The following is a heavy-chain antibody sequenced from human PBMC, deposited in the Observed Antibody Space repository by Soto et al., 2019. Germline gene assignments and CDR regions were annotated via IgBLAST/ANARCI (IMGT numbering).Heavy chain of an antibody. D-gene: IGHD1-7*01. Sequence: EVQLLESGGGLVQPGGSLRLSCAASGFTFSSYAMSWVRQAPGKGLEWVSAISGSGGSTYYADSVKGRFTISRDTSKNTLYLQMNSLRAEDTAVYYCAKDIIGNYSGNFYYYYGMDVWGQGTTVTVSS. CDR3: AKDIIGNYSGNFYYYYGMDV. CDR1: GFTFSSYA. CDR2: ISGSGGST. J-gene: IGHJ6*02. V-gene: IGHV3-23*01.